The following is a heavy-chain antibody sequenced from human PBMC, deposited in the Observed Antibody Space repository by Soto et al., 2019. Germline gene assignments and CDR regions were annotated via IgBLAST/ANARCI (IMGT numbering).Heavy chain of an antibody. CDR1: GGTFGSQG. J-gene: IGHJ4*02. CDR2: FIAMLGTP. V-gene: IGHV1-69*13. Sequence: VKVSCKASGGTFGSQGIAWVRQAPGQGLEWMGGFIAMLGTPTYAKKVQGRATISADESLTSSYLELRSLRSEDTGVYFCARGAIANFDYWGQGTVVTVSS. CDR3: ARGAIANFDY. D-gene: IGHD2-2*02.